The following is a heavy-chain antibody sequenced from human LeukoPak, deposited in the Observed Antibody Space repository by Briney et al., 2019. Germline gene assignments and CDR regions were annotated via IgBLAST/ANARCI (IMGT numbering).Heavy chain of an antibody. CDR1: GFTFSSYS. CDR2: ISSSSSYI. CDR3: ARLPYLYSSSFSFFDY. J-gene: IGHJ4*02. Sequence: GGSLRLSCAASGFTFSSYSMNRVRQAPGKGLEWVSSISSSSSYIYYADSVKGRFTISRDNAKNSLYLQMNSLRAEDTAVYYCARLPYLYSSSFSFFDYWGQGTLVTVSS. V-gene: IGHV3-21*01. D-gene: IGHD6-6*01.